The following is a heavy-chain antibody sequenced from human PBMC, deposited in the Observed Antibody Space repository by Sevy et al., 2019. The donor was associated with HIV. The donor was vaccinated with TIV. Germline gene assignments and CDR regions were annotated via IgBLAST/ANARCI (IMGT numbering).Heavy chain of an antibody. V-gene: IGHV4-39*01. CDR3: ARHRNSSNPKNRYYYYYYMDV. J-gene: IGHJ6*03. CDR2: IYYSGST. D-gene: IGHD6-13*01. CDR1: GGSISSSSYY. Sequence: SETLSLTCTVSGGSISSSSYYWGWIRQPPGKGLEWIGSIYYSGSTYYNPSLKSRVTISVDTSKNQFSLKLSSVTAADKAVYYWARHRNSSNPKNRYYYYYYMDVWGKGTTVTVSS.